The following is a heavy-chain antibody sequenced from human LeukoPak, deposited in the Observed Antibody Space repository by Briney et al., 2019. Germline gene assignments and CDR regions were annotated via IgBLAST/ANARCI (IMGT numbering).Heavy chain of an antibody. CDR1: GGSISSGSYY. J-gene: IGHJ6*03. CDR2: IYTSGST. Sequence: PSQTLSLTCTVSGGSISSGSYYWSWIRQPAGKGLEWIGRIYTSGSTNYNPSLKSRVTISVDTSKNQFSLKLSSVTAADTAAYYCARDAYGDYDSSYYYYYMDVWGKGTRSPSP. V-gene: IGHV4-61*02. D-gene: IGHD4-17*01. CDR3: ARDAYGDYDSSYYYYYMDV.